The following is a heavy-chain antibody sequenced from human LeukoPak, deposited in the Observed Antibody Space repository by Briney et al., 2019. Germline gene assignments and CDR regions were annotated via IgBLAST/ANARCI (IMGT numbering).Heavy chain of an antibody. V-gene: IGHV3-30*04. D-gene: IGHD5-12*01. J-gene: IGHJ6*02. Sequence: GGSLRLSCAASGFTFSSYAMHWVRQAPGKGLEWVAVISYDGSNKYYADSVKGRFTISRDNSENTLYLQMNSLRAEDTAVYYCAREVVARNYCYYGMDVWGQGTTVTVSS. CDR1: GFTFSSYA. CDR2: ISYDGSNK. CDR3: AREVVARNYCYYGMDV.